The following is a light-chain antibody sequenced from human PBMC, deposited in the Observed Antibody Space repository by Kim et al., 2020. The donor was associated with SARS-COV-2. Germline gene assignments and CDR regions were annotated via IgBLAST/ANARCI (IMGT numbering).Light chain of an antibody. Sequence: SSELTQDPAVSVALGQTVRITCQGDSLRSYYATWYQHKPGQAPILVIYGKNNRPSGIPDRFSGSSSGNTASLTITGTQAGDEADYYCNSRDSNDNVVFGGGTKLTVL. CDR3: NSRDSNDNVV. CDR1: SLRSYY. V-gene: IGLV3-19*01. CDR2: GKN. J-gene: IGLJ2*01.